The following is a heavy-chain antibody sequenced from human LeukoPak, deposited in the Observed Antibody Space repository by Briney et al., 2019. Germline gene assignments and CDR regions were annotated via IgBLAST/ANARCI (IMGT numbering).Heavy chain of an antibody. CDR3: ARRTYSAYHLEAIDY. CDR1: GYSFTSYW. V-gene: IGHV5-51*01. CDR2: IYAGDSDT. D-gene: IGHD5-12*01. Sequence: GESLKISWKGAGYSFTSYWIGWVRQMPGKGVEWMGIIYAGDSDTRYSPSFEGQVTFSDDKFISTAYLQWSSLRASDTAMYYCARRTYSAYHLEAIDYWGQGTLVTVSS. J-gene: IGHJ4*02.